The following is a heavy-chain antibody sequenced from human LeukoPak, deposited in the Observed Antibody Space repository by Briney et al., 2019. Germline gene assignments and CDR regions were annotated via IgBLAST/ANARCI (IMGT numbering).Heavy chain of an antibody. D-gene: IGHD3-10*01. J-gene: IGHJ5*02. CDR3: ARAGESLTMVRGVPLLNWFDP. CDR1: GYTFTSYG. Sequence: ASVKVSCKASGYTFTSYGISWVRQAPGQGLEWMGWISAYNGNTNYAQKLQGRVTMTTDTSTSTAYMELRSLRSDDTAVYYCARAGESLTMVRGVPLLNWFDPWGQGTLATVSS. V-gene: IGHV1-18*01. CDR2: ISAYNGNT.